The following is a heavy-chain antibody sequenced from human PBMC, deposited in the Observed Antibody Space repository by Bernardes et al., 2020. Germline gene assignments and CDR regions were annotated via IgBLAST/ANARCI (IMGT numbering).Heavy chain of an antibody. V-gene: IGHV4-38-2*01. D-gene: IGHD6-13*01. CDR1: GYSIASVYY. Sequence: SETLSLTCAVSGYSIASVYYWGCVLQPPGKGLEWIGVIFHSGSTSYNPSLKSRVTISVDTSKNQFSLKLRSVTAADTAVYYCARSLGSGTWYLPFDYWGQGALVAVSS. J-gene: IGHJ4*02. CDR3: ARSLGSGTWYLPFDY. CDR2: IFHSGST.